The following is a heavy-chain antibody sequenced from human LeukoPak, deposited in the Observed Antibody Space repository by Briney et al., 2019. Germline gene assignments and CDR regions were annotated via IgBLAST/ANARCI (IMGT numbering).Heavy chain of an antibody. CDR2: IWYDGNNK. Sequence: PGRSLRLSCAASGVTFSAYGMHWVRQAPGKGLEWVAVIWYDGNNKYYADSVKGRFTISRDNSKNTLYLQMNSLRAEDTAVYYCARDGGDTVTSPFDYWGQGTLVTVSS. J-gene: IGHJ4*02. CDR3: ARDGGDTVTSPFDY. CDR1: GVTFSAYG. D-gene: IGHD4-17*01. V-gene: IGHV3-33*01.